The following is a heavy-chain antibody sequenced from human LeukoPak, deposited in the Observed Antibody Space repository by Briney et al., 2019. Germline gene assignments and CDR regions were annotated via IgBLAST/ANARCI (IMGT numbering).Heavy chain of an antibody. D-gene: IGHD3-22*01. CDR3: ARADWAYYYDPGYFDL. CDR2: IYTSGST. Sequence: SETLSLTCTVSGGSISSGSYYWSWIRQPAGKGLEWIGRIYTSGSTNYNPSLKSRVTISVDTSKNQFSLKLSSVTAADTAVYYCARADWAYYYDPGYFDLWGRGTLVTVSS. J-gene: IGHJ2*01. V-gene: IGHV4-61*02. CDR1: GGSISSGSYY.